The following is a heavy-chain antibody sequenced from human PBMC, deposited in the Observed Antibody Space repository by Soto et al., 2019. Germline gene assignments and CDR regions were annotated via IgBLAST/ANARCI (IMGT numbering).Heavy chain of an antibody. CDR2: IYYSGST. D-gene: IGHD6-6*01. Sequence: SETLSLTCTVSGDSISSGDYYWSWIRQPPGKGLEWIGLIYYSGSTHYNPSLKSRLIISVNTSKNQFSLKLTSATAADTAVYYCARVFKRYTSSPTLLEYWALGTPLTVSS. CDR1: GDSISSGDYY. V-gene: IGHV4-30-4*01. J-gene: IGHJ4*02. CDR3: ARVFKRYTSSPTLLEY.